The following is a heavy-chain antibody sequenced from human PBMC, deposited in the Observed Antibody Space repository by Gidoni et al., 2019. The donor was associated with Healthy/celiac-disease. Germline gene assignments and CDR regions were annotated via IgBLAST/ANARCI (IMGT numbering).Heavy chain of an antibody. CDR3: ARGGRGGFLPYSNSPGPFLGY. CDR2: INHSGST. CDR1: GGSFSGYY. V-gene: IGHV4-34*01. Sequence: QVQLQQWGAGLLKPSETLSLTCAVYGGSFSGYYWSWIRQPPGKGLEWIGEINHSGSTHYNPSLKGRVTISVDTSKNQFSLKLSSVTAADTAVYYCARGGRGGFLPYSNSPGPFLGYWGQGTLVTVSS. J-gene: IGHJ4*02. D-gene: IGHD4-4*01.